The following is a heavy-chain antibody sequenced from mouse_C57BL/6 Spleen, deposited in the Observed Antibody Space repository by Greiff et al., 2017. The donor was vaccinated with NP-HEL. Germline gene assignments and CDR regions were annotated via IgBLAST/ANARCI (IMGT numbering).Heavy chain of an antibody. CDR2: IWSGGST. V-gene: IGHV2-2*01. CDR3: ARPGTGLYAMDY. CDR1: GFSLTSYG. D-gene: IGHD4-1*01. Sequence: QVQLKQSGPGLVQPSQSLSITRPGSGFSLTSYGVHWGRQSPGKGLEWVGVIWSGGSTDYNAAFISRLSISKDNSKSQVFFKMNSLQADDTAIYYCARPGTGLYAMDYWGQGTSVTVSS. J-gene: IGHJ4*01.